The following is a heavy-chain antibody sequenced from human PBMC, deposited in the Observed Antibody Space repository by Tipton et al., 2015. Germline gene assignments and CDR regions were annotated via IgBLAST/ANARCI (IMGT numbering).Heavy chain of an antibody. D-gene: IGHD6-6*01. Sequence: QLVQSGAEVKRPGASVRVSCKTSGYLFTNYGISWVRQAPGQGLEWMGWISVYNGYTKYAQNIQGRVTMTTDISTSTAYMELTTLRSDDTAAYYCARDARQLGYHDYGMDVWGQGTTATVSS. CDR3: ARDARQLGYHDYGMDV. V-gene: IGHV1-18*01. CDR1: GYLFTNYG. J-gene: IGHJ6*02. CDR2: ISVYNGYT.